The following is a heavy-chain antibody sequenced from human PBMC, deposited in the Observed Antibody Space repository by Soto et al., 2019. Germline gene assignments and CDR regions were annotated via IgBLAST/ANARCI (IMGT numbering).Heavy chain of an antibody. J-gene: IGHJ3*02. V-gene: IGHV1-8*01. CDR1: CYTFTRYD. D-gene: IGHD3-22*01. CDR3: VRGGGYNDSSGAVFDI. Sequence: GTSVKVSCKAACYTFTRYDSSSVGHATGQGLEWMGWMNPNSGNTGYAQKFQGRVTMTRNTSISTAYMELSSLRSEDTAVYYCVRGGGYNDSSGAVFDIWGQRTMVTSLQ. CDR2: MNPNSGNT.